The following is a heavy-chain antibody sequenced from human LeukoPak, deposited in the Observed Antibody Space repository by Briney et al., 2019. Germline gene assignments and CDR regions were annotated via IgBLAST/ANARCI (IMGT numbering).Heavy chain of an antibody. CDR2: ISSSGSTI. CDR3: ARVTVSSSSWYVWAKPNAFDI. V-gene: IGHV3-11*01. J-gene: IGHJ3*02. D-gene: IGHD6-13*01. CDR1: GFTFSDYY. Sequence: GGSLRLSCAASGFTFSDYYMSWIRQAPGKGLEWVSYISSSGSTIYYADSVKGRFTISRDNAKNSLYLQMNSLRAEDTAVYYCARVTVSSSSWYVWAKPNAFDIWGQGTMVTVSS.